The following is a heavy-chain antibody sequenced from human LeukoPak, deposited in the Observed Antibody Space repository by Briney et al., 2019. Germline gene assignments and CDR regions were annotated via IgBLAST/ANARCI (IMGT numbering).Heavy chain of an antibody. V-gene: IGHV4-39*01. J-gene: IGHJ4*02. Sequence: ASETLSLTCTVSSVSISSSDYYWGWIRQPPGKGLEWIGHIYYSGSTYYNPSLKSRVTISIDTSKNQFSLRLNSVTAADTAMYYCAKSGGYGLIDYWGQGTLVTVSS. CDR1: SVSISSSDYY. CDR2: IYYSGST. CDR3: AKSGGYGLIDY. D-gene: IGHD1-26*01.